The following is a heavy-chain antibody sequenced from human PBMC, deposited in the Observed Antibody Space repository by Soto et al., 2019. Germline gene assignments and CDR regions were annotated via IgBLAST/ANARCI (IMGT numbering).Heavy chain of an antibody. V-gene: IGHV1-18*01. CDR2: ISAYNGNT. CDR3: ARDREAVAGTAFFVDY. Sequence: QVQLVQSGAEVKKPGASVKVSCKASGYTFTSYGISWVRQAPGQGLEWMGWISAYNGNTNYAQKLQGRVTMTTDTYTXXAYMELRSLRSDDTAVYYCARDREAVAGTAFFVDYWGQGTLVTVSS. J-gene: IGHJ4*02. CDR1: GYTFTSYG. D-gene: IGHD6-19*01.